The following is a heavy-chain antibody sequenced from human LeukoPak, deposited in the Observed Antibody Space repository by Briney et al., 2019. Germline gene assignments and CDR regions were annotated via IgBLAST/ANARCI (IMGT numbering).Heavy chain of an antibody. CDR3: ARDQVYYGSGSFSSH. V-gene: IGHV1-69*13. CDR1: GYTFTSYD. D-gene: IGHD3-10*01. Sequence: SVKVSCKASGYTFTSYDINWVRQATGQGLEWMGGIIPIFGTANYAQKFQGRVTITADESTSTAYMELSSLRSEDTAVYYCARDQVYYGSGSFSSHWGQGTLVTVSS. J-gene: IGHJ4*02. CDR2: IIPIFGTA.